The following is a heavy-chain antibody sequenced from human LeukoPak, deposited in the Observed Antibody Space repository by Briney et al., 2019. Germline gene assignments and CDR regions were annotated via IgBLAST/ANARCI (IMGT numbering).Heavy chain of an antibody. Sequence: GGSLRLSCAASGFTFSSSAMSWVRQAPGKGLEWVSYISSSGDTTYYADSVKGRFTISRDNAKNSLYLQMNSLRAEDTAVYYCARETSGAWDYWGQGTLVTVSS. V-gene: IGHV3-48*04. CDR1: GFTFSSSA. J-gene: IGHJ4*02. CDR2: ISSSGDTT. CDR3: ARETSGAWDY. D-gene: IGHD1-26*01.